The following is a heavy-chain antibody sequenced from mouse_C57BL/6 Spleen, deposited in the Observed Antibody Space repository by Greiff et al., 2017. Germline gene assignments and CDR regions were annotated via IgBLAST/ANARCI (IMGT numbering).Heavy chain of an antibody. CDR1: GYTFPSYW. V-gene: IGHV1-55*01. Sequence: QVQLKQPGAELVKPGASVKMSCQASGYTFPSYWITWLKQRPGQGLEWIGDIYPGSGSTTYNEKFKSKATLTVDTSSSTAYLQLSSLTSEDSAVYYCAGGNYSTYAMDYWGQGTSVTVSS. CDR2: IYPGSGST. CDR3: AGGNYSTYAMDY. J-gene: IGHJ4*01. D-gene: IGHD2-1*01.